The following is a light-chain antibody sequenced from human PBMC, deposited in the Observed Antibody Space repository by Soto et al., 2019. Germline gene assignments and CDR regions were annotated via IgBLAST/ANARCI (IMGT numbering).Light chain of an antibody. Sequence: DIQMTQSPSSLSASVGDRVTITCRASQGISNYLAWYQQKPGKVPKLLIYAASTLQSGVPSRFSGSGSGTEFTLTISSLQPEDGATYYCQKYNGAPRAFGQGTKVEIK. CDR1: QGISNY. J-gene: IGKJ1*01. CDR2: AAS. CDR3: QKYNGAPRA. V-gene: IGKV1-27*01.